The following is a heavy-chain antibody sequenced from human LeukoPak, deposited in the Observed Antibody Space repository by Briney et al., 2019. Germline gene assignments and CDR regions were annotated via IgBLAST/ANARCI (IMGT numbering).Heavy chain of an antibody. J-gene: IGHJ6*03. CDR2: ISSTSGTI. Sequence: PGGSLRLSCAASGFTFSSYSLNWVRQAPGMGLEWVSYISSTSGTIYYADSVKGRFTISRDNAKNSLYLQMNRLRAEDTAVYYCAKGPVLRFLEWPYMDVWGKGTTVTVSS. CDR3: AKGPVLRFLEWPYMDV. V-gene: IGHV3-48*01. D-gene: IGHD3-3*01. CDR1: GFTFSSYS.